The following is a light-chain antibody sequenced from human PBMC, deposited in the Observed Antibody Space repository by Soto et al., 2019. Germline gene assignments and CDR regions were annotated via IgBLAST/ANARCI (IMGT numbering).Light chain of an antibody. Sequence: MTQSPSSLSASVGDRVTITCRASQSVSSNLAWYQQKPGQAPRLLIYGASTRATGIPVRFSGSGSGTEFTLTISSLQSEDFAIYYCQHYNNWPYTFGQGTKVDIK. CDR2: GAS. CDR3: QHYNNWPYT. CDR1: QSVSSN. V-gene: IGKV3-15*01. J-gene: IGKJ2*01.